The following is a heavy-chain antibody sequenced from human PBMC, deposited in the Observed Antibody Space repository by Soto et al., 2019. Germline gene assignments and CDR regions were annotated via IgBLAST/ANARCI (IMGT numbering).Heavy chain of an antibody. D-gene: IGHD3-16*02. CDR3: ARDHLITFGGVIVPSYYFDY. Sequence: QVQLVESGGGLVKPGGSLRLSCAASGFTFSDYYMSWIRQAPGKGLEWVSYISSSGSTIYYADSVKGRFTISRDNAKNSLYLQMNSLRAEDTAVYYCARDHLITFGGVIVPSYYFDYWGQGTLVTVSS. CDR2: ISSSGSTI. V-gene: IGHV3-11*01. CDR1: GFTFSDYY. J-gene: IGHJ4*02.